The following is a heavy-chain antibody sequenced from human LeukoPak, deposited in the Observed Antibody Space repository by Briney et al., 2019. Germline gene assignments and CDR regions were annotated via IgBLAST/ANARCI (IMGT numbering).Heavy chain of an antibody. CDR1: GFTFNDYA. CDR3: AKECCGSFDY. J-gene: IGHJ4*02. CDR2: ISGDGGST. Sequence: GGSLRLSCAASGFTFNDYAMHWLCQAPGKGLEWVSLISGDGGSTYYADSVKGRFTISRDNSKNSLYLQMNSLRTEDTALCYCAKECCGSFDYWGQGTLVTVSS. V-gene: IGHV3-43*02. D-gene: IGHD2-15*01.